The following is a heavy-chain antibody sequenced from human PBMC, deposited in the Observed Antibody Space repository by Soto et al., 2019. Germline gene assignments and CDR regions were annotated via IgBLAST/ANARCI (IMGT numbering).Heavy chain of an antibody. CDR2: ISYDGTSK. D-gene: IGHD5-12*01. CDR3: ARDPYSGYIFAS. Sequence: QVQLVESGGGVVQPWTSLRLSCAASGFSFSRYSMHWVRQAPGKGLEWLAVISYDGTSKYYGDSAKGRFTISRLNSNNMLDLQLNSLRAEDTAVYLCARDPYSGYIFASWGQGALVTLSS. V-gene: IGHV3-30*03. J-gene: IGHJ4*02. CDR1: GFSFSRYS.